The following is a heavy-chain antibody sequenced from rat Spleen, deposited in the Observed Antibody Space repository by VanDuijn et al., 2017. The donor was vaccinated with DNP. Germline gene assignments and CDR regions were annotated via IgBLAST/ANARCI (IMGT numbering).Heavy chain of an antibody. CDR3: ARHVLPLRVWDY. CDR2: SNYAGGST. V-gene: IGHV5-22*01. CDR1: GFTFSDSY. J-gene: IGHJ2*01. Sequence: EVQLVESGGGLVQPGGSLKLSCAASGFTFSDSYMAWVRQAPTKGLEWVAYSNYAGGSTYNGDSVKGRFTISRDNAKSTLYLQMNSLRSEDMATYYCARHVLPLRVWDYWGQGVMVTVSS. D-gene: IGHD1-4*01.